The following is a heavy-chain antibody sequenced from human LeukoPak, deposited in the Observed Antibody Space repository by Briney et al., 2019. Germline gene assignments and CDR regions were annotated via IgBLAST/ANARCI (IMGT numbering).Heavy chain of an antibody. CDR2: VSYSGST. J-gene: IGHJ5*02. D-gene: IGHD1-20*01. V-gene: IGHV4-31*03. CDR3: ARDPRGDITGTTFDR. CDR1: GGSITSGRYY. Sequence: PSETLSLTCTLSGGSITSGRYYWTWIRQHPQRGLEWIGYVSYSGSTNYNSLLKSRLTISADTSKNQFYLRLTSVTAADTAVYYCARDPRGDITGTTFDRWGQGTLVTVSS.